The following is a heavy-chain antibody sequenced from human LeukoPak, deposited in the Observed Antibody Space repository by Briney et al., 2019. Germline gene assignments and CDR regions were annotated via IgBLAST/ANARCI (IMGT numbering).Heavy chain of an antibody. CDR2: IYYSGST. D-gene: IGHD5-24*01. V-gene: IGHV4-59*01. CDR3: ERSRGERWLQFDAFDI. CDR1: GGSLSSYY. Sequence: SETLSLTCTVSGGSLSSYYWSWIRQPPGKGLEWIGYIYYSGSTNYNPSLKSRVTISVDTSKNQFSLKLSSVTAADTAVYYCERSRGERWLQFDAFDIWGQGTMVTVSS. J-gene: IGHJ3*02.